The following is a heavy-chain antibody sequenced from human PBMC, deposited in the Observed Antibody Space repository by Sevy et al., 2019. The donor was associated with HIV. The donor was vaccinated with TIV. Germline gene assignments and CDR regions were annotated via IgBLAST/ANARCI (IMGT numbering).Heavy chain of an antibody. D-gene: IGHD4-4*01. J-gene: IGHJ4*02. CDR3: ARCGELYSNYVFFDY. Sequence: ASVKVSCKASGGTFSSYAISWVRQAPGQGLEWMGGIIPIFGTENYAQKFQGRVTITADESTSTAYMELSSLRSEDTAVYYCARCGELYSNYVFFDYWGQGTLVTVSS. CDR2: IIPIFGTE. CDR1: GGTFSSYA. V-gene: IGHV1-69*13.